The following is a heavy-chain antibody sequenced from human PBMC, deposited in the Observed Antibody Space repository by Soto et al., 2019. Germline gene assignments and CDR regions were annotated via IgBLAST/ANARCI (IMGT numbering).Heavy chain of an antibody. J-gene: IGHJ5*02. CDR2: INHSGST. CDR1: GGSFSGYY. CDR3: ARVRNVLLWFGESSARFDP. D-gene: IGHD3-10*01. V-gene: IGHV4-34*01. Sequence: QVQLQQWGAGLLKPSETLSLTCAVYGGSFSGYYWSWIRQPPGKGLEWIGEINHSGSTNYNPSLNGRVTISVDTSKNQFSLKLSSVTAADTAVYYCARVRNVLLWFGESSARFDPWGQGTLVTVSS.